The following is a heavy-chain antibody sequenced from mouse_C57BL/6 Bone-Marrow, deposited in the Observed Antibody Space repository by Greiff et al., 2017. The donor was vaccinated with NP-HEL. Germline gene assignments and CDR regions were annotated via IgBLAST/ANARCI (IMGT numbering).Heavy chain of an antibody. J-gene: IGHJ2*01. CDR3: ARRNYYGSSYGAFDY. V-gene: IGHV1-75*01. Sequence: LQESGPELVKPGASVKISCKASGYTFTDYYINWVKQRPGQGLEWIGWIFPGSGSTYYNEKFKGKATLTVDKSSSTAYMLLSSLTSEDSAVYFCARRNYYGSSYGAFDYWGQGTTLTVSS. D-gene: IGHD1-1*01. CDR1: GYTFTDYY. CDR2: IFPGSGST.